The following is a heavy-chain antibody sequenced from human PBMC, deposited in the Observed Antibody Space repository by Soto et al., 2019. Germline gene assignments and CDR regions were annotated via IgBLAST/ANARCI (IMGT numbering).Heavy chain of an antibody. Sequence: QVQLVQSGAEMKKPGASVKVSCKASGNPLTRNAIHWVRQAPGQGLEWMGWISGATGNTKSSQKFQGRVTFTRDTSASTAFMELNSLNPDDTAVYFCERAPGITPYFDSWGQGTLVTVSS. CDR1: GNPLTRNA. V-gene: IGHV1-3*01. J-gene: IGHJ4*02. D-gene: IGHD3-10*01. CDR2: ISGATGNT. CDR3: ERAPGITPYFDS.